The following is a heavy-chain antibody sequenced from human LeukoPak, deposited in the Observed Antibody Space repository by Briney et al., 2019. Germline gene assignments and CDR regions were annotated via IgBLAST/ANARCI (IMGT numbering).Heavy chain of an antibody. J-gene: IGHJ3*02. CDR1: GYSFTSYW. D-gene: IGHD3-22*01. V-gene: IGHV5-51*01. CDR3: ARGAEIAYDAFDI. CDR2: IYPGDSDT. Sequence: LGESLKISCKGSGYSFTSYWIGWVRQMPGKGLEWMGIIYPGDSDTRYSPSFQGQVTISADKSISTAYLQWSSLKASDTAMYYCARGAEIAYDAFDIWGQGTMVTVSS.